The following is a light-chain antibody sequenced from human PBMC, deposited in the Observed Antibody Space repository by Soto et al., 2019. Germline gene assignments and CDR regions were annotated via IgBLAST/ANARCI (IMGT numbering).Light chain of an antibody. CDR1: QGIASY. Sequence: IQLTQSPSSLSASVGDRVTITCRASQGIASYLAWYQQKPGKAPKLLIYAASTLQSGVPSRFSGSGSGTDFTLTISSLQPEDSATYHCQQVNSYPLTFGGGTKVDI. CDR2: AAS. J-gene: IGKJ4*01. V-gene: IGKV1-9*01. CDR3: QQVNSYPLT.